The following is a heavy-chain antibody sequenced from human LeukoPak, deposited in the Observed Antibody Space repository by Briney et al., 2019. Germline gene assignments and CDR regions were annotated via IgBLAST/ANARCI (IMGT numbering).Heavy chain of an antibody. Sequence: PGESLKISCKGSGYSFTSYWIGWVRQMPGKGLEWMGIIYPGDSDTRYSPSFQGQVTISADKSISTAYLQWSSLKASDTAMYYCARRFRENGRAYSYMDVWGKGTTVTVSS. CDR2: IYPGDSDT. J-gene: IGHJ6*03. CDR3: ARRFRENGRAYSYMDV. CDR1: GYSFTSYW. V-gene: IGHV5-51*01.